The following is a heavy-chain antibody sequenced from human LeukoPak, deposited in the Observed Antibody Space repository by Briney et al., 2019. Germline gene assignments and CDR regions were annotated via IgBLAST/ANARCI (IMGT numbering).Heavy chain of an antibody. J-gene: IGHJ5*02. CDR2: IYPGDSAT. D-gene: IGHD2-2*01. Sequence: GEALKISCRGSGYSLTTYWIGWVRPRPGKGLEWMGNIYPGDSATRYRPSFQGQVTMSAAKSITTAYLQWSSLKASDTAMSCCARRQGCSSPSCPPASWGQGTLVTVSS. V-gene: IGHV5-51*01. CDR1: GYSLTTYW. CDR3: ARRQGCSSPSCPPAS.